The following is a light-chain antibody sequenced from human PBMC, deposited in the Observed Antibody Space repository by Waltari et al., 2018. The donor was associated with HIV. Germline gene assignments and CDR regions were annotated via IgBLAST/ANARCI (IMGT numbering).Light chain of an antibody. V-gene: IGLV2-14*01. CDR2: RVT. Sequence: QSALAQPASVSGSPGQSVTISCAGRHSDIGTFDFVSWYQQLPGKAPKLIIYRVTFRPSGVPTRFSASKSANTASLTISDLQTEDEAHYYCSSYTITNTWVFGGGTMLTVL. J-gene: IGLJ3*02. CDR3: SSYTITNTWV. CDR1: HSDIGTFDF.